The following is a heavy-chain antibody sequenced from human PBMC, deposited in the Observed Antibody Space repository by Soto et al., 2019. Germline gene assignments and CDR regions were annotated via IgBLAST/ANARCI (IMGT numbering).Heavy chain of an antibody. J-gene: IGHJ4*02. CDR1: GGSISSSSYY. Sequence: SETLSLTCTVSGGSISSSSYYWGWIRQPPGEGLEWIGSIYYSGSTYYNPSLKSRVTISVDTSKNQFSLKLSSVTAADTAVYYCARIYYESVFDYWGQGTLVTAPQ. D-gene: IGHD3-22*01. CDR3: ARIYYESVFDY. V-gene: IGHV4-39*01. CDR2: IYYSGST.